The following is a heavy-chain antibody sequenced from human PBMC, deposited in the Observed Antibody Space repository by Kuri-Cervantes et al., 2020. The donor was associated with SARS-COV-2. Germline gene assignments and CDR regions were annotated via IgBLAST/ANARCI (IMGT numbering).Heavy chain of an antibody. CDR2: IKQDGSEK. CDR1: GFTFSSYA. CDR3: ARDPSSGWYGGGDFDY. V-gene: IGHV3-7*01. J-gene: IGHJ4*02. Sequence: GGSLRLSCAASGFTFSSYAMHWVRQAPGKGLEWVANIKQDGSEKYYVDSVKGRFTISRDNAKNSLYLQMNSLRAEDTAVYYCARDPSSGWYGGGDFDYWGQGTLVTVSS. D-gene: IGHD6-19*01.